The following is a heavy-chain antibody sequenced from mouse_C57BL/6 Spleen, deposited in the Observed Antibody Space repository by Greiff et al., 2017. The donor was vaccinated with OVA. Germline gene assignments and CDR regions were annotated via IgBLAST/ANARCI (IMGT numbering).Heavy chain of an antibody. Sequence: QVQLQQSGPELVKPGASVKISCKASGYAFSSSWMNWVKQGPGKGLEWIGRIYPGDGDTNYNGKFKGKATLTADKSSSTAYMQLSSLTSEDSAVYFCARDPYYYGSSLYAMDYWGQGTSVTVSS. CDR2: IYPGDGDT. J-gene: IGHJ4*01. D-gene: IGHD1-1*01. V-gene: IGHV1-82*01. CDR3: ARDPYYYGSSLYAMDY. CDR1: GYAFSSSW.